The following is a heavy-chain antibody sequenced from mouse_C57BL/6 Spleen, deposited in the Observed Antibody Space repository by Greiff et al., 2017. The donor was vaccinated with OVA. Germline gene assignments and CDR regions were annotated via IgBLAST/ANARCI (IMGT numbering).Heavy chain of an antibody. Sequence: QVQLKESGPELVKPGASVKISCKASGYAFSSSWMNWVKQRPGKGLEWIGRIYPGDGDTNYNGKFKGKATLTADKSSSTAYMQLSSLTSEDSAVYFCARDLLLQGDYWGQGTTLTVSS. CDR3: ARDLLLQGDY. J-gene: IGHJ2*01. CDR1: GYAFSSSW. D-gene: IGHD1-1*01. CDR2: IYPGDGDT. V-gene: IGHV1-82*01.